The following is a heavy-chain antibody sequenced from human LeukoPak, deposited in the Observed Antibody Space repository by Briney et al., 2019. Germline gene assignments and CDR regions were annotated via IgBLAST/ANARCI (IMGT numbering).Heavy chain of an antibody. D-gene: IGHD6-13*01. CDR3: ARESSSWYRPLAKYGYYFDY. V-gene: IGHV1-69*04. Sequence: SVKVSCKASGGTFSSYAISWVRQAPGQGLEWMGRIIPILGIANYAQKFQGRVTITADKSTSTAYMELSSLRAEDTAVYYCARESSSWYRPLAKYGYYFDYWGQGTLVTVSS. CDR2: IIPILGIA. J-gene: IGHJ4*02. CDR1: GGTFSSYA.